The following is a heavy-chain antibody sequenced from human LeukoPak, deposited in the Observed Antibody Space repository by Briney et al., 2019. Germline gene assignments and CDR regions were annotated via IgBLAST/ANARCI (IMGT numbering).Heavy chain of an antibody. CDR2: IYYSGST. J-gene: IGHJ2*01. CDR1: GGSISSYY. Sequence: SETLSLTCTVSGGSISSYYWSWIRQPPGKGLEWIGYIYYSGSTYYNPSLKSRVTISVDTSKNQFSLKLSSVTAADTAVYYCAREYYTSYRYFDLWGRGTLVTVSS. V-gene: IGHV4-59*12. CDR3: AREYYTSYRYFDL. D-gene: IGHD2/OR15-2a*01.